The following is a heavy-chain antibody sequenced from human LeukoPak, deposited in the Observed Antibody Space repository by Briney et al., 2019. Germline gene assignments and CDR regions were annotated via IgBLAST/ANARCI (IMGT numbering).Heavy chain of an antibody. CDR3: ARLNSGYNSYFDY. Sequence: GVSLQISCKGSGYHFTSYWTGWVRPMPGKGLEWMGIIYPGDSDTRYSPSFQGQVTISADKSLSTAYLQWRSLKASDTAMYYCARLNSGYNSYFDYWGQGTLVTVSS. J-gene: IGHJ4*02. CDR2: IYPGDSDT. D-gene: IGHD5-12*01. V-gene: IGHV5-51*01. CDR1: GYHFTSYW.